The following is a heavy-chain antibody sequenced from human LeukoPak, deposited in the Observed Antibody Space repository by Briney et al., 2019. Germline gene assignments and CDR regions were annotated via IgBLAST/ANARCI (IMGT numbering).Heavy chain of an antibody. Sequence: PSETLSLTCTVSGDSISSSSYYWGWIRQPLGKGLEWIGSIYYSGSTYYSPSLKSRVTISVDTSKNQVSLKLSSVTAADTAVYYCARLRCSSSSCPFDYWGQGTLVTVSS. D-gene: IGHD2-2*01. CDR2: IYYSGST. V-gene: IGHV4-39*01. J-gene: IGHJ4*02. CDR1: GDSISSSSYY. CDR3: ARLRCSSSSCPFDY.